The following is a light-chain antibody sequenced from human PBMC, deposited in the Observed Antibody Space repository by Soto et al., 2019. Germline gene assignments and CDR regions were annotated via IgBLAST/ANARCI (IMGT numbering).Light chain of an antibody. J-gene: IGLJ2*01. Sequence: QSALTQPASVSGPPGQSITISCTGTSSDVGGYNYVSWYQQHPGKAPKLIIYGVSNRSSGVSNRFSASKFGNTASLTISGLQAEDEADYYCSSYTSSSTVLFGGGTKLTVL. CDR1: SSDVGGYNY. V-gene: IGLV2-14*01. CDR3: SSYTSSSTVL. CDR2: GVS.